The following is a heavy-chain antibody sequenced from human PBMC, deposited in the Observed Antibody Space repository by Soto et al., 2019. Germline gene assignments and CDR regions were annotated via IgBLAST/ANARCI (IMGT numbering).Heavy chain of an antibody. CDR3: ARGTYSSSWYAGNYYYYGMDV. J-gene: IGHJ6*02. CDR1: GDSVSSNSAA. Sequence: SQTLSLTCAISGDSVSSNSAAWNWIRQSPSRGLEWLGRTYYRSKWYNDYAVSVKSRIIINPDTSKNQFSLQLNSVTPEDTAVYYCARGTYSSSWYAGNYYYYGMDVWGQGTTVTVSS. V-gene: IGHV6-1*01. D-gene: IGHD6-13*01. CDR2: TYYRSKWYN.